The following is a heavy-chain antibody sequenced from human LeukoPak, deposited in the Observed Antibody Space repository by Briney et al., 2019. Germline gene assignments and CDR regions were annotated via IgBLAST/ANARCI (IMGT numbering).Heavy chain of an antibody. CDR3: AREGSGWYNDY. CDR1: GFTFSSYW. D-gene: IGHD6-19*01. Sequence: GGSLRLSCAASGFTFSSYWMSWVRQAPGKGLEWVANIKQDGSEKYYVDSVKGRFTISRDNAKNSLYLQMSSLRAEDTAVYYCAREGSGWYNDYWGQGTLVTVSS. CDR2: IKQDGSEK. J-gene: IGHJ4*02. V-gene: IGHV3-7*01.